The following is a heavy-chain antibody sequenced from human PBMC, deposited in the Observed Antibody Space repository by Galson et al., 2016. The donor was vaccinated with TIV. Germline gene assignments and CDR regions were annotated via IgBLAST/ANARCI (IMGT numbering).Heavy chain of an antibody. D-gene: IGHD3-9*01. J-gene: IGHJ4*02. CDR2: IKPNRGDT. CDR1: GYKFIGYH. V-gene: IGHV1-2*02. CDR3: ARGFGVLTGNYLPRDFDY. Sequence: SVKVSCKASGYKFIGYHVHWVRQAPGQGLEWMGWIKPNRGDTNVAQKFRGRVTMTRDTSITTACLELSGLRSDDTAVYYCARGFGVLTGNYLPRDFDYWDQGTLVTVSS.